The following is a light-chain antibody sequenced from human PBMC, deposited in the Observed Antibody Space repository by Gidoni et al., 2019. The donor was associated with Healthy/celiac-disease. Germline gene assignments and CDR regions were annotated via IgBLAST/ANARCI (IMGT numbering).Light chain of an antibody. V-gene: IGLV3-1*01. CDR3: QAWDSSTASVV. CDR2: QDS. Sequence: SYELTQPPSVSVSPGQTASITCSGDKVGDKYACWYQQKPGQSPVLVIYQDSKRPSGIPDRFSGSNSGNTATLTISGTQAMDEADYYCQAWDSSTASVVFGGGTKLTVL. CDR1: KVGDKY. J-gene: IGLJ2*01.